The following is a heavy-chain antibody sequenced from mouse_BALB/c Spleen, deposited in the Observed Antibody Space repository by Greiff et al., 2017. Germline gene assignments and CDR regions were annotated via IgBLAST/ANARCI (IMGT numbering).Heavy chain of an antibody. CDR3: ARDSSRFAY. V-gene: IGHV1-9*01. CDR1: GYTFSSYW. D-gene: IGHD3-2*01. J-gene: IGHJ3*01. Sequence: VQLVESGAELMKPGASVKISCKATGYTFSSYWIEWVKQRPGHGLEWIGEILPGSGSTNYNEKFKGKATFTADTSSNTAYMQLSSLTSEDSAVYYCARDSSRFAYWGQGTLVTVSA. CDR2: ILPGSGST.